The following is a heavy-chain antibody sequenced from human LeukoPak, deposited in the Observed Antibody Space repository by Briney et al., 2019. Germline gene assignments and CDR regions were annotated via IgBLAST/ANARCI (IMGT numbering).Heavy chain of an antibody. CDR3: TRTGPGDSPSSSYGLDV. D-gene: IGHD2-21*02. V-gene: IGHV3-73*01. CDR2: DRSKPNSYAT. CDR1: GPTINGPS. Sequence: SQTLSHTTSGPTINGPSMHWVRQASGKSLDQVGPDRSKPNSYATAYAASVKGRFTISRDDSKNTAYLQMRTLNTEDTAVYYCTRTGPGDSPSSSYGLDVWGQGTRVIVS. J-gene: IGHJ6*02.